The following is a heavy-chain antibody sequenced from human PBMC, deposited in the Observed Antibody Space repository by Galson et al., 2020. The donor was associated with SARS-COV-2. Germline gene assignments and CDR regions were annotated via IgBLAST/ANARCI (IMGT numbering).Heavy chain of an antibody. CDR1: GFTFSNAW. V-gene: IGHV3-15*01. J-gene: IGHJ3*02. D-gene: IGHD1-20*01. CDR3: TTDKISGLYNWNHGSFDI. CDR2: IKRKTDGGTT. Sequence: GESLKISCAASGFTFSNAWMSWVRQAPGKGLEWIGRIKRKTDGGTTDYAAPVKGRFTISRDDSKNTLYLQMNSLKTEDTAVYYCTTDKISGLYNWNHGSFDIWGQGTMVTVSS.